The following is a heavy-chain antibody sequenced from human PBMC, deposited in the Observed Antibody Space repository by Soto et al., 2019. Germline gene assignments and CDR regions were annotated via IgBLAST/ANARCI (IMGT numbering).Heavy chain of an antibody. Sequence: EVQVLESGGGSVQPGGSLRLSCAASGFTFSNFAMSWVRHAPGKGLEWVSEISGSTGTTYYADSVKGRFIISRDNSKNTRHLQINSLRAEDTAVYYCAKDTSSSPYYMDVWGKGTTVTVSS. D-gene: IGHD2-2*01. CDR1: GFTFSNFA. J-gene: IGHJ6*03. V-gene: IGHV3-23*01. CDR3: AKDTSSSPYYMDV. CDR2: ISGSTGTT.